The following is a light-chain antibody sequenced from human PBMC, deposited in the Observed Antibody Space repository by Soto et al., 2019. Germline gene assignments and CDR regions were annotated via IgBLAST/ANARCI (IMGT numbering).Light chain of an antibody. CDR3: AAWDDSLRGVV. CDR1: RSNIGSNY. V-gene: IGLV1-47*02. Sequence: QAVVTQPPSASGTPGQRVTISCSGSRSNIGSNYVYWYQQLPGAAPKLLVYSNNERPSGVPDRFSGSKSGTSASLAISGLRSEDEAEYSCAAWDDSLRGVVFGGGTKVTVL. CDR2: SNN. J-gene: IGLJ3*02.